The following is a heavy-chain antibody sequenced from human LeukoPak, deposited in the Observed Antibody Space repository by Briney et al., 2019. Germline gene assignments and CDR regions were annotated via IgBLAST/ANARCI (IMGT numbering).Heavy chain of an antibody. CDR2: IVVGSGNT. V-gene: IGHV1-58*02. J-gene: IGHJ4*02. CDR3: AAGGYCGGDCYFDY. CDR1: GFTFTSSA. Sequence: ASVKVSCKASGFTFTSSAMQWVRQARGQRLEWIGWIVVGSGNTNYAQKFQERVTITRDMSTSTAYMELSSLRSEDTAVYYCAAGGYCGGDCYFDYWGQGTLVTVSS. D-gene: IGHD2-21*02.